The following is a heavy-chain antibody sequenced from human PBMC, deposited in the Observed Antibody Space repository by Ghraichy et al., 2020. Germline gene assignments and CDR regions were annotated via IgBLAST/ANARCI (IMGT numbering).Heavy chain of an antibody. CDR2: ISYDGSNK. Sequence: GGSLRLSCAASGFTFSSYAMHWVRQAPGKGLEWVAVISYDGSNKYYADSVKGRFTISRDNSKNTLYLQMNSLRAEDTAVYYCARDLGEAATLFDYWGQGTLVTVSS. CDR1: GFTFSSYA. D-gene: IGHD2-15*01. CDR3: ARDLGEAATLFDY. V-gene: IGHV3-30-3*01. J-gene: IGHJ4*02.